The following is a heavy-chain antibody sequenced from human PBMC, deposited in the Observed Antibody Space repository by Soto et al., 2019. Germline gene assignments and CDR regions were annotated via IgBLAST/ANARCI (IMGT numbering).Heavy chain of an antibody. V-gene: IGHV1-46*01. CDR2: INPSGGST. CDR3: ARADYHDSSGFYYDC. Sequence: GASVKVSCKASGYIFTNHYIHWVRQAPGQGLEWMGIINPSGGSTNYLQKFQGRITMTRDTSTSTVYMVLSSLRSEDTAVYFCARADYHDSSGFYYDCWGQGTLVTVSS. CDR1: GYIFTNHY. D-gene: IGHD3-22*01. J-gene: IGHJ4*02.